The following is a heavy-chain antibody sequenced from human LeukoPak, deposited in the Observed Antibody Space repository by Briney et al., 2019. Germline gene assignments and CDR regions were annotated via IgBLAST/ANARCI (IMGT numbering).Heavy chain of an antibody. V-gene: IGHV1-46*01. CDR2: INPSGGST. Sequence: GASVKVSCKASGYTFTSYYMQWVRQAPGQGLEWMGIINPSGGSTSYAQKFQGRVTMTRDTSTSTVYMDLSSLRSEGTAVYYCAREGRKDGGENDSSLDYWGQGTLVTVSS. J-gene: IGHJ4*02. CDR1: GYTFTSYY. D-gene: IGHD4-23*01. CDR3: AREGRKDGGENDSSLDY.